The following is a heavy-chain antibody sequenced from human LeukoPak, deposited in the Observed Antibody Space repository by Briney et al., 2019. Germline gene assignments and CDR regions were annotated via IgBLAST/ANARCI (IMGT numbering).Heavy chain of an antibody. D-gene: IGHD5-12*01. J-gene: IGHJ3*02. Sequence: PGGTQRLSCAASGFSFSNYGMNWVRQAPGKGLEWVSGITGNGATTYYADSVKGRFTISRDNSRNTVYLQMNSLRAEDTAVYYCAKDQEDIVASRGYDYAFDIWGQGTMVTVSS. CDR1: GFSFSNYG. V-gene: IGHV3-23*01. CDR2: ITGNGATT. CDR3: AKDQEDIVASRGYDYAFDI.